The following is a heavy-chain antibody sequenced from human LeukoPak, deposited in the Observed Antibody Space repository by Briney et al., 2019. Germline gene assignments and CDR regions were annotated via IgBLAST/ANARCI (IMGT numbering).Heavy chain of an antibody. CDR1: GGSISNYY. CDR3: ARIVPYNYGYVDY. V-gene: IGHV4-59*01. CDR2: VYYSRTT. J-gene: IGHJ4*02. Sequence: SETLSLTCTVSGGSISNYYWSWIRQPPGKGLEWIGYVYYSRTTNYNSSLRGRVTISVDTSKNQLSLKLNSVTAADTAVYYCARIVPYNYGYVDYWGQGTLVTVSS. D-gene: IGHD5-18*01.